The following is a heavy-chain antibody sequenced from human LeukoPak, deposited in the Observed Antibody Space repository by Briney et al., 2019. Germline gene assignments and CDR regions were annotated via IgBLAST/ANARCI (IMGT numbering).Heavy chain of an antibody. CDR1: GFTFSSYA. J-gene: IGHJ4*02. D-gene: IGHD5-18*01. CDR2: ISYDGSNK. V-gene: IGHV3-30*04. Sequence: GGSLRLSCAASGFTFSSYAMHWVRQAPGKGLEWVAVISYDGSNKYYADSVKGRLTISRDNSKNTLYLQMNSLRAEDTAVYYCAGYSYGSFDYWGQGTLVTVSS. CDR3: AGYSYGSFDY.